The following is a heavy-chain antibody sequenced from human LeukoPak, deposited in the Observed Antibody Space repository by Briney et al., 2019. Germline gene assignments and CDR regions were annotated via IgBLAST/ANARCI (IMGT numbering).Heavy chain of an antibody. D-gene: IGHD6-13*01. CDR3: ARGYSSSYNWFHP. CDR1: GGTFSSYA. J-gene: IGHJ5*02. Sequence: GASVKVSCKASGGTFSSYAISWVRQAPGQGLEWMGGIIPIFGTANYAQKFQGRVTITADESTSTAYMELSSLRSEDTAVYYCARGYSSSYNWFHPGGQGTLPTVSS. V-gene: IGHV1-69*13. CDR2: IIPIFGTA.